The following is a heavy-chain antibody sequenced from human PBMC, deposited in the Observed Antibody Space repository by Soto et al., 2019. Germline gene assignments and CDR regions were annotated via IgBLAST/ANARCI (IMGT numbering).Heavy chain of an antibody. CDR1: GASLSDNY. CDR2: INHSGNT. J-gene: IGHJ6*02. Sequence: SETLSLTCAVYGASLSDNYCNWLRQPPGKGLEWIGEINHSGNTNYNPSPRSRVTISVDKSKNQFSLKLSSVTAADTAVYYCARDWRDTGMDVWGQGTTVTVSS. V-gene: IGHV4-34*01. CDR3: ARDWRDTGMDV. D-gene: IGHD1-1*01.